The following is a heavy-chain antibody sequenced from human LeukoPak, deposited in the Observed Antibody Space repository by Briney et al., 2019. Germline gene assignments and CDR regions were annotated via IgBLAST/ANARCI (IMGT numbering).Heavy chain of an antibody. V-gene: IGHV4-59*01. CDR3: ARQYSGYEPFDY. J-gene: IGHJ4*02. CDR2: TYYRGST. Sequence: SETLSLTCTVSGGSISSYFWSWIRQPPGKGLEWIGYTYYRGSTNYNPSLKSRVTISIDTSKNEFSLKLSPVSAADTAVYYCARQYSGYEPFDYWGQGTLVTVSS. D-gene: IGHD5-12*01. CDR1: GGSISSYF.